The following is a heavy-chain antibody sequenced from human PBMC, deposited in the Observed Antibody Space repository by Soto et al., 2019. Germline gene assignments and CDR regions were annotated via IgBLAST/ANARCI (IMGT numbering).Heavy chain of an antibody. CDR2: IVVGSGNT. CDR1: GFTFTSSA. J-gene: IGHJ4*02. V-gene: IGHV1-58*02. D-gene: IGHD6-13*01. Sequence: ASVKVSCKASGFTFTSSAMQWVRQARGQRLEWIGWIVVGSGNTNYAQKFQERVTITRDMSTSTAYMELSSLRSEDTAVYYCAASNDRDSRSGFDYWGQGTLVTVSS. CDR3: AASNDRDSRSGFDY.